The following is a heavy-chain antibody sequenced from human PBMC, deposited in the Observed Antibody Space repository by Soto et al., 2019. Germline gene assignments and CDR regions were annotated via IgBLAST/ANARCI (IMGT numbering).Heavy chain of an antibody. J-gene: IGHJ6*02. CDR2: INHSGST. CDR1: GGSFSGYY. V-gene: IGHV4-34*01. Sequence: SETLSLTCAVYGGSFSGYYWSWIRQPPGKGLEWIGEINHSGSTNYNPSLKSRVTISVDTSKNQFSLKLSSVTAADTAVYYCARKHYYHYYYGMDVWGQGTTVTVSS. CDR3: ARKHYYHYYYGMDV.